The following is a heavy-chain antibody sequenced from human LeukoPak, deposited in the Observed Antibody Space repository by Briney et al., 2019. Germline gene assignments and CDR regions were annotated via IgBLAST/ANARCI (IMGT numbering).Heavy chain of an antibody. V-gene: IGHV3-7*01. CDR3: ARAQGGNLPFDY. J-gene: IGHJ4*02. D-gene: IGHD3-16*01. CDR1: GFTFSSYW. Sequence: GGSLRLSCAASGFTFSSYWMNWVRQAPGKGLEWVANIKQDGSVKYYVDSVKGRFTISRDNAKNSLYLQMNSLRAEDTAVYYCARAQGGNLPFDYWGQGTLVTVSS. CDR2: IKQDGSVK.